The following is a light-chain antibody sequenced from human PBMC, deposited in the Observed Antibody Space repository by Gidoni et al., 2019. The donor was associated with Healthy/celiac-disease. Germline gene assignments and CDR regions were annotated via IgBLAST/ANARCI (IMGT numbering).Light chain of an antibody. CDR2: DAA. CDR3: QKGSNWWT. V-gene: IGKV3-11*01. Sequence: EIVLTQSPATLSLSPGERATLSCRASPSVSSSLAWYQQKPGQAPRLLIYDAANRATGIPARFSGSGYGTDFTLTMSSLEPEDFAVYYCQKGSNWWTFGQGTKVEIK. CDR1: PSVSSS. J-gene: IGKJ1*01.